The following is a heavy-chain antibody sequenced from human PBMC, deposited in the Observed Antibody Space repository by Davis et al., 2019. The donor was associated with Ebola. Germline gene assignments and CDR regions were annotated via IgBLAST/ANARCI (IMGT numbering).Heavy chain of an antibody. CDR3: ATLFGVPVDY. Sequence: GGSLRFSCAASGFRFDAYAMHWVRQAPGKGLEWVSSFSWSGTTGYVDSVKGRFIISRDNAKNSLSLQMNSLRAEDTAVYYCATLFGVPVDYWGQGTLVTVSS. V-gene: IGHV3-9*01. D-gene: IGHD3-3*01. CDR1: GFRFDAYA. J-gene: IGHJ4*02. CDR2: FSWSGTT.